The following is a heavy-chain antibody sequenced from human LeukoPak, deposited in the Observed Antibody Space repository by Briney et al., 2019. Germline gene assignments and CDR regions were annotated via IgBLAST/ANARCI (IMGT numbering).Heavy chain of an antibody. J-gene: IGHJ4*02. CDR2: IRYDGSNK. D-gene: IGHD1-14*01. V-gene: IGHV3-30*02. CDR3: AKKSGNLYYFDY. CDR1: GFTFSSYG. Sequence: GGSLRLSCAASGFTFSSYGMHWVRQAPGKGLEWVAFIRYDGSNKYYADSVKGRFTISRDNSKNTLALQMNSLRAEDTAVYYCAKKSGNLYYFDYWGQGTLVTVSS.